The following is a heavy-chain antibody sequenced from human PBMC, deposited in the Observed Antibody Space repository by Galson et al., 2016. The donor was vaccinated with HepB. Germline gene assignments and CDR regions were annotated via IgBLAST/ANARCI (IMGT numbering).Heavy chain of an antibody. CDR1: GFTFTSSE. Sequence: SLRLSCAASGFTFTSSEMNWVRQAPGRGLEWVSGISGSGYTKYYGVSVKGRFTISRDNSRNTLYLQMNSLRAEDTAVYHCYYQGFWGQGTLVTVSS. J-gene: IGHJ4*02. CDR2: ISGSGYTK. D-gene: IGHD1-26*01. V-gene: IGHV3-23*01. CDR3: YYQGF.